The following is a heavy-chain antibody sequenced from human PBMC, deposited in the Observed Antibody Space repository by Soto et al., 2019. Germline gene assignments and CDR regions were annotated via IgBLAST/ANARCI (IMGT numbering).Heavy chain of an antibody. CDR2: IYPGDSDT. V-gene: IGHV5-51*01. D-gene: IGHD2-2*01. Sequence: GESLKISCNGSGYIFTSYWIGWVRQMPGKGLEWMGIIYPGDSDTRYSPSFQGLVTISADKSISTAYLQWSSLKASDTAMYYCASTHCSSTSCPYGMDVWGQGTTVTVSS. J-gene: IGHJ6*02. CDR3: ASTHCSSTSCPYGMDV. CDR1: GYIFTSYW.